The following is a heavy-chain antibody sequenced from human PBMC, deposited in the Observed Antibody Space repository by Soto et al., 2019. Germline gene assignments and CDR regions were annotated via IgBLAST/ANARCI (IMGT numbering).Heavy chain of an antibody. J-gene: IGHJ3*02. V-gene: IGHV1-18*01. CDR2: ISAYNGNT. CDR1: GYTFTSYG. D-gene: IGHD2-15*01. Sequence: ASVNVSCKAAGYTFTSYGISWVRQAPRQGLEWMGWISAYNGNTNYAQKLQGRVTMTTDTSTSTAYMELRSLRSDDTAVYYCARARGMYCSGGSCYRTNNAFDIWGQGTMVTVSS. CDR3: ARARGMYCSGGSCYRTNNAFDI.